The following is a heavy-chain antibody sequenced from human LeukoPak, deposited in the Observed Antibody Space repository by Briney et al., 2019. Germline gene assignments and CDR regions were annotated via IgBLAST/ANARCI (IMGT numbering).Heavy chain of an antibody. J-gene: IGHJ6*02. CDR2: ISAYNGNT. D-gene: IGHD3-10*01. V-gene: IGHV1-18*01. Sequence: ASVKVSCKASGYTFTSYGISWVRQAPGQGLEWMGWISAYNGNTNYAQKLQGRVTMTTDTSTSTAYMELRSLRSDDTAVYYCARVTMVRGVSNYYYGMDVWGQGTTVTVSS. CDR3: ARVTMVRGVSNYYYGMDV. CDR1: GYTFTSYG.